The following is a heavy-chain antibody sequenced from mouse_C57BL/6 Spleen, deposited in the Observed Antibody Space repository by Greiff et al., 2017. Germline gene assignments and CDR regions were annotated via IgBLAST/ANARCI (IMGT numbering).Heavy chain of an antibody. CDR3: ARSLLLRYQTWFAY. D-gene: IGHD1-1*01. V-gene: IGHV1-19*01. CDR2: INPYNGGT. J-gene: IGHJ3*01. Sequence: LMKPGASVKMSCKASGYTFTDYYMNWVKQSHGKSLEWIGVINPYNGGTSYNQKFKGKATLTVDKSSSTAYMELNSLTSEDSAVYYCARSLLLRYQTWFAYWGQGTLVTVSA. CDR1: GYTFTDYY.